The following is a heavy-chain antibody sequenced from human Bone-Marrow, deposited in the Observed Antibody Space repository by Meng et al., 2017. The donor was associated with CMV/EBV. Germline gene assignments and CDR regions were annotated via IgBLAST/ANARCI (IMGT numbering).Heavy chain of an antibody. CDR1: GFTFSSYA. J-gene: IGHJ4*02. V-gene: IGHV3-30-3*01. CDR2: ISYDGSNK. Sequence: GESLKISCAASGFTFSSYAMHWVRQAPGKGLEWVALISYDGSNKDYADSVKGRFTISRDNAKNTLYLQMNSLRAEDTAVYYCARGWMTYYYDSSGQKMDYWGQGKLVNVSS. D-gene: IGHD3-22*01. CDR3: ARGWMTYYYDSSGQKMDY.